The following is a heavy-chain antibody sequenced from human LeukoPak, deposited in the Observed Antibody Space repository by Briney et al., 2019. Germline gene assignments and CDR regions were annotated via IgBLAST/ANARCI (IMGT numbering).Heavy chain of an antibody. D-gene: IGHD3-10*01. CDR2: ISSSGSTI. V-gene: IGHV3-48*03. Sequence: GGSLRLSCAASGFTFSSYEMNWVRQAPGKGLEWVSYISSSGSTIYYADSVKGRFTISRDNAKNSLYLQMNSLRAEDTAVYYCARRFHYYYGSGSFDYWGQGTLVTVSS. CDR1: GFTFSSYE. CDR3: ARRFHYYYGSGSFDY. J-gene: IGHJ4*02.